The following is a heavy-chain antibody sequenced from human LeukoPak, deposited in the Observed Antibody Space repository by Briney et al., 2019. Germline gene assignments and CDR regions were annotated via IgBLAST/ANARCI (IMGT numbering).Heavy chain of an antibody. J-gene: IGHJ4*02. CDR3: ARDYNFDY. Sequence: SGGSLRLSWAASGXTFSSYEMTSVLQAPGKGLEWILYISRSGSARYYADSVKGRFTISRDNAKNSLYLQMNSLRAEDTAVYYCARDYNFDYWGQGTLVTVSS. V-gene: IGHV3-48*03. CDR1: GXTFSSYE. CDR2: ISRSGSAR.